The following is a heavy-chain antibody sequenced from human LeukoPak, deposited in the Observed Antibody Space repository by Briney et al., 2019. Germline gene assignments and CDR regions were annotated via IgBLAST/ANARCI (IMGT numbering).Heavy chain of an antibody. D-gene: IGHD3-3*01. CDR1: GYSFTSYW. CDR2: IYPGDSDT. Sequence: GESLKISCKGSGYSFTSYWIGWVRQMPGKGLEWMGIIYPGDSDTRYSPSFQGQVTISADKSISTAYLQWSSLKASDTAMYYCARGNFFFGVAHRLPNWFDPWGQGTLVTVSS. J-gene: IGHJ5*02. V-gene: IGHV5-51*01. CDR3: ARGNFFFGVAHRLPNWFDP.